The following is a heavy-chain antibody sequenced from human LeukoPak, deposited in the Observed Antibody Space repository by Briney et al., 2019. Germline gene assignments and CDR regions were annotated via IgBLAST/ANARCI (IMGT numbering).Heavy chain of an antibody. V-gene: IGHV3-30*04. CDR3: ARSLMGEGFDY. CDR1: GFTFSSYA. CDR2: ISYDGSNK. Sequence: GRSLRLSCAASGFTFSSYAMHWVRQAPGKGLEWVAVISYDGSNKYYADSVKGRFTISRDNSKNTLYLQMNSLRAEDTAVYYCARSLMGEGFDYWGQGTLVTVSS. J-gene: IGHJ4*02. D-gene: IGHD3-10*01.